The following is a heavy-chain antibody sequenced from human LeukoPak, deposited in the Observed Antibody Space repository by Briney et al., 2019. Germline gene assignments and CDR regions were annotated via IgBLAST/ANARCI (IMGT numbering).Heavy chain of an antibody. D-gene: IGHD3-16*01. Sequence: SVKVSCKASGGSFTSYAFSWVRQAPGQGLEWMGGVIPLFGTTHYAENFQGRLTLIADRSTCTVFMELMSLRSDDTAVYFCARGPNWAYFFDYWGQGTLLTVSS. V-gene: IGHV1-69*06. CDR1: GGSFTSYA. J-gene: IGHJ4*02. CDR3: ARGPNWAYFFDY. CDR2: VIPLFGTT.